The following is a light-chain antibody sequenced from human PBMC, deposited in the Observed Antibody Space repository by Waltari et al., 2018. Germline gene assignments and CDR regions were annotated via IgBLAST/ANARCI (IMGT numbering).Light chain of an antibody. CDR1: QSVLYSSNNKNY. V-gene: IGKV4-1*01. Sequence: DIVMTQSPEFLAVPLGERAPINCKSSQSVLYSSNNKNYLAWYQQKPGQPPKLLIHWASNRESGVPDRFSGSGSGTDFTLTISSLQAEDVAVYYCQQYYAVRRTFGQGTKVEV. J-gene: IGKJ1*01. CDR2: WAS. CDR3: QQYYAVRRT.